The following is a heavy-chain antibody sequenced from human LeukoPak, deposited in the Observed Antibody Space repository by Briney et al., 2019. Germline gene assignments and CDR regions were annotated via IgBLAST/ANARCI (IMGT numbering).Heavy chain of an antibody. CDR1: GYSFVLYG. V-gene: IGHV1-18*01. D-gene: IGHD5-24*01. Sequence: ASVKVSCKASGYSFVLYGISWVRQAPGEGPEWMGWISGSTGDTNYAQKFQGRVTMTADTSSSTDYLELSSLRSEDTAVYYCARDNSVRDEAWWFNPWGQGTLVTVSS. CDR3: ARDNSVRDEAWWFNP. J-gene: IGHJ5*02. CDR2: ISGSTGDT.